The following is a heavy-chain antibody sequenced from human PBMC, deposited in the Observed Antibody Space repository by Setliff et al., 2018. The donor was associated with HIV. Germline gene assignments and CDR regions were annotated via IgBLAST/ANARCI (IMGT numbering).Heavy chain of an antibody. V-gene: IGHV4-38-2*02. CDR1: GFSISGGYF. D-gene: IGHD3-22*01. CDR3: ARDMMYHYDRSGSFGYFDP. J-gene: IGHJ5*02. CDR2: IDYSGST. Sequence: SETLSLTCTVFGFSISGGYFWGWIRQPPGKGPEWIGSIDYSGSTYYNSSLRSRLTILVDTSKNQFSLKLSSVTAADTAVYYCARDMMYHYDRSGSFGYFDPWGQGTQVTVSS.